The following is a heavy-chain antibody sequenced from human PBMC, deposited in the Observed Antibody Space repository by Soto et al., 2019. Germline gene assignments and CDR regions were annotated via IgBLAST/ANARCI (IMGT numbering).Heavy chain of an antibody. V-gene: IGHV4-39*01. J-gene: IGHJ6*02. CDR3: SRQANAAAFDV. D-gene: IGHD6-13*01. Sequence: SETLSLTCTVSGGSISSSSYYWGWIRQPPGKGLEWIGSIYYSGSTYYNPSLKSRVTISVDTSKNQFSLKLSSVTAADTAVYYWSRQANAAAFDVWGQGTTVTVSS. CDR2: IYYSGST. CDR1: GGSISSSSYY.